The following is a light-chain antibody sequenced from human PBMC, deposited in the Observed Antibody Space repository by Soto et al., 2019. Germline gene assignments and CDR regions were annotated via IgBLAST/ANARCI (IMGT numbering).Light chain of an antibody. J-gene: IGKJ4*01. CDR2: GAS. V-gene: IGKV3-15*01. Sequence: EIVLTQSPGTLSLSPGERATLSCRASQSVGRNYLAWYQQKPGQAPRLLIFGASTRAAGIPARFSGSGSGTEFTLTISSLQSEDFAVYYCQQYSNWPLTFGGGTKVDI. CDR1: QSVGRN. CDR3: QQYSNWPLT.